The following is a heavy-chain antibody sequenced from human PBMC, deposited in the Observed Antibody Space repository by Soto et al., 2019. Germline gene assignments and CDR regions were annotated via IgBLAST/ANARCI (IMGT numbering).Heavy chain of an antibody. CDR2: MNPNSGNT. D-gene: IGHD1-26*01. J-gene: IGHJ3*02. CDR3: ARADGSSHDAFDI. CDR1: GYRFNNYD. Sequence: QVRLVQSGAEMKKPGASVKLSCKASGYRFNNYDIHWVRQATGQGLEWMGWMNPNSGNTGYAEKFQGRVTVTRNTSITTDFMELRSLRYEDTAMYYCARADGSSHDAFDIWGQGTMVTVSS. V-gene: IGHV1-8*01.